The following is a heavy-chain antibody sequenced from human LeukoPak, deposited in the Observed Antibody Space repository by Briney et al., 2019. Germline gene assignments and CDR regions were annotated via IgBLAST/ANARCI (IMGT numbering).Heavy chain of an antibody. CDR2: IYCSGST. J-gene: IGHJ4*02. V-gene: IGHV4-59*01. Sequence: SETLSLTCTVSGGSISSYYWSWIRQPPGKGLEWIGYIYCSGSTNYNPSLKSRVTISVDTSKNQFSLKLSSVTAADTAVYYCARGANGPLFDYWGQGTLVTVSS. CDR1: GGSISSYY. CDR3: ARGANGPLFDY. D-gene: IGHD1-26*01.